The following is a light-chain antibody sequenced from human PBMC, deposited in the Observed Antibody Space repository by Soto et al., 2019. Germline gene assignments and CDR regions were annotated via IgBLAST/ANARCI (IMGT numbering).Light chain of an antibody. Sequence: EIVMTQSPATLSVSPGERDTLSCRASQSVSSNLAWYQQKPGQAPRLLIYGAYTRATGIPARFSGSGSGTEFTLTISSLQSEDFAVYYLQQYDNWPPYTFGQGTKLEIK. CDR3: QQYDNWPPYT. V-gene: IGKV3-15*01. J-gene: IGKJ2*01. CDR1: QSVSSN. CDR2: GAY.